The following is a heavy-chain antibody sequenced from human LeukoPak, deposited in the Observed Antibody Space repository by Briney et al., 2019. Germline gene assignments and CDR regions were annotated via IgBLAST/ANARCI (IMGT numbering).Heavy chain of an antibody. V-gene: IGHV4-4*09. Sequence: PSKTLSLTCTVSGGSISSYYWSWIRQPPGKGLEWIGYIYTSGSTNYNPSLKSRVTISVDTSKNQFSLKLSSVTAADTAVYYCARQRYNWNYFDYWGQGTLVTVSS. D-gene: IGHD1-20*01. CDR3: ARQRYNWNYFDY. CDR2: IYTSGST. J-gene: IGHJ4*02. CDR1: GGSISSYY.